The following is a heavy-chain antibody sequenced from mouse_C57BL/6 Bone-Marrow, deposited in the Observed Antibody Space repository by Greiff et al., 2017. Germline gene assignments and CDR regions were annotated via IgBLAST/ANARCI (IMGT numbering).Heavy chain of an antibody. CDR3: AREEGVREGFAY. J-gene: IGHJ3*01. V-gene: IGHV5-12*01. CDR1: GFTFSDYY. CDR2: ISNGGGST. D-gene: IGHD2-2*01. Sequence: DVMLVESGGGLVQPGGSLKLSCAASGFTFSDYYMYWVRQTPEKRLEWVAYISNGGGSTYYPDTVKGRFTISRDNAKNTLYLQMSRLKSEDTAMYYCAREEGVREGFAYWGQGTLVTVSA.